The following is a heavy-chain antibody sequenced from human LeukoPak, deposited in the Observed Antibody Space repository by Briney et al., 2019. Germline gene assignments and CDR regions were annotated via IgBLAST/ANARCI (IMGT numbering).Heavy chain of an antibody. CDR2: IYSGGST. D-gene: IGHD3-3*01. V-gene: IGHV3-66*02. J-gene: IGHJ4*02. CDR1: GFTFSDHY. CDR3: AKARGIGYSNMIDY. Sequence: PGGSLRLSCAASGFTFSDHYMSWIRQAPGKGLEWVSVIYSGGSTYYADSVKGRFTISRDNSKNTLYLQMNSLRAEDTAVYYCAKARGIGYSNMIDYWGQGTLVTVSS.